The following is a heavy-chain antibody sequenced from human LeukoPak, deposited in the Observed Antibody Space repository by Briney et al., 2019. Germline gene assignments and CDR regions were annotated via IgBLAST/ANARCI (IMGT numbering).Heavy chain of an antibody. V-gene: IGHV3-74*01. CDR3: ARDPDYGMDV. CDR1: GFTFSSYW. CDR2: IASDGSST. J-gene: IGHJ6*02. Sequence: PGGSLRLSCAASGFTFSSYWMNWVRQAPGKGLVWVSRIASDGSSTTYADSVKGRFSISRDNAKNTLYLQMNSLRAEDAAVYYCARDPDYGMDVWGQGTTVTVSS.